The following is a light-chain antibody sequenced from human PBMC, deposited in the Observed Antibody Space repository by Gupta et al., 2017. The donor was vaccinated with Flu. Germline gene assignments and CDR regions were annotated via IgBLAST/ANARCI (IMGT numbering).Light chain of an antibody. CDR3: QQSYTTRT. J-gene: IGKJ1*01. Sequence: DIQMTQTPSSLSASVGDRITITCRASQSIYSYLNWYQQKPGKAPKLLIYVASRFKSGVPYRFSGRGSATDFTLTSSRRQDEDFAYYYVQQSYTTRTFGQGTRVEMK. V-gene: IGKV1-39*01. CDR2: VAS. CDR1: QSIYSY.